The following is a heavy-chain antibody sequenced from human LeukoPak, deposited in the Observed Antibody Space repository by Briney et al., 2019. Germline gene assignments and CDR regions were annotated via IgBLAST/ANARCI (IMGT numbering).Heavy chain of an antibody. Sequence: GGSLRLSCAASGFTVTYTDMSWVRQAPGKGLEWVSVIYSDGSTYYADSVKGRFTISRDNAKNSLYLQMNSLRAEDTAVYYCARDKRYSSSWYRAGLYYFDYWGQGTLVTVSS. CDR2: IYSDGST. V-gene: IGHV3-53*01. J-gene: IGHJ4*02. CDR1: GFTVTYTD. CDR3: ARDKRYSSSWYRAGLYYFDY. D-gene: IGHD6-13*01.